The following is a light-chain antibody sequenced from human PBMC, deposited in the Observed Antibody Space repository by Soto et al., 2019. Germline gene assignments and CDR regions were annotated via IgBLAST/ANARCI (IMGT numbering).Light chain of an antibody. J-gene: IGKJ1*01. CDR1: QRVSSIY. CDR3: QQYGSSRWT. Sequence: EIVLTQSPGTLSLSPGERATLSCRASQRVSSIYLAWYQQKPGQAPRLLIYGASSRATGIPDRFSGSGSGTDFTLTIRRMEPEDFAVYYCQQYGSSRWTFGQGTKVDI. V-gene: IGKV3-20*01. CDR2: GAS.